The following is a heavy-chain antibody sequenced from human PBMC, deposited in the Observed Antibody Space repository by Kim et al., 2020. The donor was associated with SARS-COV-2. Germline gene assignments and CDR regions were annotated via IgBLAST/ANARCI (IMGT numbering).Heavy chain of an antibody. CDR2: GST. V-gene: IGHV4-39*07. Sequence: GSTYYNPSLKSRVTISVDTSKNQFSLKLSSVTAADTAVYYCARGPGYFDYWGQGTLVTVSS. J-gene: IGHJ4*02. CDR3: ARGPGYFDY.